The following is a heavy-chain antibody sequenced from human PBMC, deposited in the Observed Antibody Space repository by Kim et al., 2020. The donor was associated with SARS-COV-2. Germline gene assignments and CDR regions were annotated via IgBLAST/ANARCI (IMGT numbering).Heavy chain of an antibody. J-gene: IGHJ4*02. CDR2: IWYDGSNK. V-gene: IGHV3-33*06. Sequence: GGSLRLSCAASGFTFSSYGMHWVRQAPGKGLEWVAGIWYDGSNKYYADSVKGRFTISRDNSKNTMYLQMNSLRAEDTAVYYCANDFGRYCTSTSCYPFYYWGQGALVSVSS. D-gene: IGHD2-2*01. CDR3: ANDFGRYCTSTSCYPFYY. CDR1: GFTFSSYG.